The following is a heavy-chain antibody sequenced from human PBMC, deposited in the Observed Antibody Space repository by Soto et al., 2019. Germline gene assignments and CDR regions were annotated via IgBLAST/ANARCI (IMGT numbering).Heavy chain of an antibody. Sequence: GASVKVSCKASGYTFTSYDVNWVRQATGQGLEWMGWMNPNSGNTGYAQKFQGRVTMTRNTSISTAYMELSSLRSEDTAVYYCASSFLGGEEGYYFYGMDVWGQGTTVTAP. J-gene: IGHJ6*02. CDR2: MNPNSGNT. D-gene: IGHD3-3*01. V-gene: IGHV1-8*01. CDR1: GYTFTSYD. CDR3: ASSFLGGEEGYYFYGMDV.